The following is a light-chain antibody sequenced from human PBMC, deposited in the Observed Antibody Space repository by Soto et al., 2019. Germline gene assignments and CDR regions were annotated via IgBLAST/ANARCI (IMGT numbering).Light chain of an antibody. J-gene: IGKJ3*01. Sequence: EIVMTQSPATLSVSPGGRATLSCRASQSISDTLAWYQQKPGQAPRLLIHGASTRAPGFPARFSGSGSGTDFTLTISSLQSEDFAVYYCQQRSNWPGTFGPGTKVDIK. CDR3: QQRSNWPGT. CDR1: QSISDT. CDR2: GAS. V-gene: IGKV3-15*01.